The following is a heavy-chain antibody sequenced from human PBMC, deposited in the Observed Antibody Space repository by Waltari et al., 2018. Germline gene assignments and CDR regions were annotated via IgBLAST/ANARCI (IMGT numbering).Heavy chain of an antibody. Sequence: EVQLVESGGGLEQPGRSLRLSCPPSGFTFGDYTMTLFRPAPGKGLEWVGFIRSKPYGGTTEYAASVKGRFTISRDDSKSIAYLQINSLTTEDTAVYYCTREQWLVLDYWGQGTLVTVPS. CDR2: IRSKPYGGTT. CDR1: GFTFGDYT. J-gene: IGHJ4*02. CDR3: TREQWLVLDY. D-gene: IGHD6-19*01. V-gene: IGHV3-49*03.